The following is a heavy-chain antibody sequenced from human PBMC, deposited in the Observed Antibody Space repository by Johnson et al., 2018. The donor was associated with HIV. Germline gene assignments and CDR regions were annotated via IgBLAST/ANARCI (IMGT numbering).Heavy chain of an antibody. CDR3: AKQHEQLVEPDAFDI. CDR1: GFTLSNYG. V-gene: IGHV3-30*18. J-gene: IGHJ3*02. CDR2: ISYDGSNT. Sequence: VLLLESGGGVVQPVRSLRLSCAASGFTLSNYGIHWVRQAPGKGLEWVALISYDGSNTYYADSVRGRLTISRDNSKNTLYLQMNSLRGEDTAVYYCAKQHEQLVEPDAFDIWGQGTMVTVSS. D-gene: IGHD6-6*01.